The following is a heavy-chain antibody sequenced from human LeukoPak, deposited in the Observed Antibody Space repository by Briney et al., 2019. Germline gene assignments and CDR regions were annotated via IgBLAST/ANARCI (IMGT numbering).Heavy chain of an antibody. Sequence: GGALQISLNPAGYSFTSHWIAWGRPMPGGGVGWRGIIFSGDFDTRYSPSFQGQVTFSADKSISTAYLEWSSLTASDSAIYYCARARHCASSSCIHDFWGPGTQVTASS. V-gene: IGHV5-51*01. CDR3: ARARHCASSSCIHDF. J-gene: IGHJ4*02. CDR2: IFSGDFDT. D-gene: IGHD2-21*01. CDR1: GYSFTSHW.